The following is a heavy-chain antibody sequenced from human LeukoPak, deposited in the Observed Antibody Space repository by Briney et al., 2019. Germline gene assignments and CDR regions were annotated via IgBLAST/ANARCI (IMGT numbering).Heavy chain of an antibody. CDR2: IIPIFGTA. Sequence: SVKVSCKASGGTFSSYAISWVRQAPGQGLEWMGGIIPIFGTANYAQKFQGRVTITADESTSTAYMELSSLRSEDTAVYYCAKDLDYGDYLEYWGQGTLVTVSS. V-gene: IGHV1-69*13. CDR3: AKDLDYGDYLEY. J-gene: IGHJ4*02. D-gene: IGHD4-17*01. CDR1: GGTFSSYA.